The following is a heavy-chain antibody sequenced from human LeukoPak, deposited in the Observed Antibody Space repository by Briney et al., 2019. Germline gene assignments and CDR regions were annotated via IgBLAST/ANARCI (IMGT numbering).Heavy chain of an antibody. CDR1: GFTVSSNY. CDR2: IYSGGST. D-gene: IGHD3-22*01. CDR3: ARCVRGTMIGAFDI. V-gene: IGHV3-53*01. Sequence: GGSLRLSCAASGFTVSSNYMSWVRQAPGKGLEWVSVIYSGGSTYYADSVKGRFTISRDNSKSTLYLQMNSLRAEDTAVYYCARCVRGTMIGAFDIWGLGTMVTVSS. J-gene: IGHJ3*02.